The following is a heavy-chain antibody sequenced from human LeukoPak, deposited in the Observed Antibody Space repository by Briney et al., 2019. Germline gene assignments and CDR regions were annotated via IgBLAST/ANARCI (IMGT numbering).Heavy chain of an antibody. Sequence: ASVKVSCKVSGYTLTELSMHWVRQAPGKGLEWMGGFDPEDGETIYAQKFQGRVTMTEDTSTDTACMELSSLRSEDTAVYYCATEGPDTDYYYYGMDVWGQGTTVTVSS. CDR2: FDPEDGET. CDR3: ATEGPDTDYYYYGMDV. D-gene: IGHD5-18*01. J-gene: IGHJ6*02. CDR1: GYTLTELS. V-gene: IGHV1-24*01.